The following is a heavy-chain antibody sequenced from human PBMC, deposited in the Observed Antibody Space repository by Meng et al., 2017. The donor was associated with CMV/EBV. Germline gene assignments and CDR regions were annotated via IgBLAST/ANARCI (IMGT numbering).Heavy chain of an antibody. CDR3: ARDGSSSGYWFDP. CDR1: GGSISSYY. J-gene: IGHJ5*02. CDR2: IYYSGST. D-gene: IGHD3-22*01. V-gene: IGHV4-59*01. Sequence: SETLSLTCTVPGGSISSYYWSWIRQPPGKGLEWIGYIYYSGSTNYNPSLKSRVTISVDTSKNQFSLKLSSVTAADTAVYYCARDGSSSGYWFDPWGQGTLVTVSS.